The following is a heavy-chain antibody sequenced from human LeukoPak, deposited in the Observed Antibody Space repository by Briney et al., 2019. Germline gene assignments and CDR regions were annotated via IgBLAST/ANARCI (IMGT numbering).Heavy chain of an antibody. V-gene: IGHV4-34*01. J-gene: IGHJ4*02. CDR3: ARGMYSSGWHIDY. CDR1: GGSFSGYY. D-gene: IGHD6-19*01. Sequence: SETLSLTCAVYGGSFSGYYWSWIRQPPGKGLEWIGEINHSGSTNYNPSLKSRVTISVNTSKNQFSLKLSSVTAGDTAVYYCARGMYSSGWHIDYWGQGTLVTVS. CDR2: INHSGST.